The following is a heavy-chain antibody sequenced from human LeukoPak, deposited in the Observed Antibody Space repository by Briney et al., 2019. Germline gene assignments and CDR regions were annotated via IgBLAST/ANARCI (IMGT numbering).Heavy chain of an antibody. V-gene: IGHV4-39*07. CDR2: IYYSGST. CDR3: ASGLRIAVASFDY. Sequence: SETLSLTCTVSGGSISSSSYYWGWIRQPPGKGLEWIGSIYYSGSTYYNPSLKSRVTISVDTSKNQFSLKLTSVTAADTAVYYCASGLRIAVASFDYWGQGTLVTVSS. J-gene: IGHJ4*02. CDR1: GGSISSSSYY. D-gene: IGHD6-19*01.